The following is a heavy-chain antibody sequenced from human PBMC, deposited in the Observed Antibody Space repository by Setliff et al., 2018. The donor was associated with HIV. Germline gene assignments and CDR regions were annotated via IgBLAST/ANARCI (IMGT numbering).Heavy chain of an antibody. CDR1: GDSISSSGYY. Sequence: SETLSLTCTVFGDSISSSGYYWSWIRQHPGKGLECIGYIYYSGSTYYNPSLKSRLTISLDTSKNQFSLKLNSVTAADTAVYYCASRAVAAFDYWGQGTLVTVSS. V-gene: IGHV4-31*03. D-gene: IGHD6-19*01. CDR2: IYYSGST. J-gene: IGHJ4*02. CDR3: ASRAVAAFDY.